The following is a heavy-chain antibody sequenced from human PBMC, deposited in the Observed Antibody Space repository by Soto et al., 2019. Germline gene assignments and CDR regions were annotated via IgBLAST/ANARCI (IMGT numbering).Heavy chain of an antibody. D-gene: IGHD2-2*01. V-gene: IGHV3-30*18. CDR3: AKGPAIVLVPAAMNSYYGMDV. Sequence: QVQLVESGGGVVQPGRSLRLSCAASGFTFSSYGMHWVRQAPGKGLEWVAVISYDGSNKYYADSVKGRFTISRDNSKNALYLLMKSLRAEETAVYYCAKGPAIVLVPAAMNSYYGMDVWGQGTTVTVSS. CDR1: GFTFSSYG. J-gene: IGHJ6*02. CDR2: ISYDGSNK.